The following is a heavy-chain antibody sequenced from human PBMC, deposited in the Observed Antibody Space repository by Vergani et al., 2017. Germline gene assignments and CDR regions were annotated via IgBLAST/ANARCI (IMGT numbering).Heavy chain of an antibody. CDR2: IYPDDSDT. D-gene: IGHD1-26*01. V-gene: IGHV5-51*01. CDR1: RYIFTSYW. Sequence: EVQLVQSGAEVKKPGESLKISCKGSRYIFTSYWIGWVRQMPEKGLEWMGIIYPDDSDTRYSPSFQGQVTISADKSISTAYLQWSSLKASDTAIYYCARQFSWSGSSHYGMDVWGQGTTVTVSS. CDR3: ARQFSWSGSSHYGMDV. J-gene: IGHJ6*02.